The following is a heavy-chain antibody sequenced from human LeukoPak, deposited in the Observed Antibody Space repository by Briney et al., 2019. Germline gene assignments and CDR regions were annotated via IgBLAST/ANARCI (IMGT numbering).Heavy chain of an antibody. Sequence: GGSLRLSCAASGFTVSSNYMSWVRQAPGKGLEWVSVIYSGGSTYYADSVKGRFTISRDNSKNTLYLQMNSLRAEDTAVYYCAKDDPRNSGSYPMDVWGQGTTVTVSS. CDR2: IYSGGST. V-gene: IGHV3-53*01. J-gene: IGHJ6*02. CDR1: GFTVSSNY. CDR3: AKDDPRNSGSYPMDV. D-gene: IGHD3-10*01.